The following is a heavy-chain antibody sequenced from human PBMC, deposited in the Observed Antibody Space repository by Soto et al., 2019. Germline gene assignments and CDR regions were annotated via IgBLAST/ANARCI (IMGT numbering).Heavy chain of an antibody. CDR1: GGSISSYY. CDR3: ARDLVSRDFWSGYYTDWFDP. D-gene: IGHD3-3*01. V-gene: IGHV4-4*07. CDR2: IYTSGST. J-gene: IGHJ5*02. Sequence: PSETLSLTCTVSGGSISSYYWSWIRQPAGKGLEWIGRIYTSGSTNYNPSLKSRVTMSVDTSKNQFSLKLSSVTAADTAVYYCARDLVSRDFWSGYYTDWFDPWGQGTLVNVSS.